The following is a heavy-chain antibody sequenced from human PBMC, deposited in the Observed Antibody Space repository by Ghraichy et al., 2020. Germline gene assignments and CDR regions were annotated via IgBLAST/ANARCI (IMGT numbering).Heavy chain of an antibody. D-gene: IGHD3-22*01. Sequence: GGSLRLSCAASGFSFSSFEMNWVRQAPGKGLEWVSYISSSGNTIYYADSVKGRFTISRDNAKNSLYLQMNSLRAEDTAVYYCARANYYDSSGYYRIYLDYWGQGTLVTVSS. V-gene: IGHV3-48*03. J-gene: IGHJ4*02. CDR1: GFSFSSFE. CDR3: ARANYYDSSGYYRIYLDY. CDR2: ISSSGNTI.